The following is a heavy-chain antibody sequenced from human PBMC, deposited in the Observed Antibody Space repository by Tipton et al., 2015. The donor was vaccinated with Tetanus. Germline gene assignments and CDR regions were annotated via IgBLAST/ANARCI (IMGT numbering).Heavy chain of an antibody. J-gene: IGHJ2*01. CDR3: ARLFNWGSGYFFFDL. CDR2: VDRSGTT. CDR1: GVSISGYY. D-gene: IGHD7-27*01. Sequence: TLSLTCTVSGVSISGYYWSWIRQPAGKGLEWIGRVDRSGTTTYNPSLKSRVTISTDKSKNQVSLRLNSVTAADTAVYFCARLFNWGSGYFFFDLWGRGTLVTVSS. V-gene: IGHV4-4*07.